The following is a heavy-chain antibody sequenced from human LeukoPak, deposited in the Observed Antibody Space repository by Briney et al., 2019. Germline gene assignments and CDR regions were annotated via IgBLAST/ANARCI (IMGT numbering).Heavy chain of an antibody. CDR1: GFTFSSYA. D-gene: IGHD2-8*02. V-gene: IGHV3-30-3*01. CDR3: ARVGALEVRLYYYGMDV. J-gene: IGHJ6*02. CDR2: ISYDGSNK. Sequence: GGSLRLSCAASGFTFSSYAMHWVRQAPGKGLEWVAVISYDGSNKYYADSVKGRFTISRDNSKNTLYLQMNSLRAEDTAVYHCARVGALEVRLYYYGMDVWGQGTTVTVSS.